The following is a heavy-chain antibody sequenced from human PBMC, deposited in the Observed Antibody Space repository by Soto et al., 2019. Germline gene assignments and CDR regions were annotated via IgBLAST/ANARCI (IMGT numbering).Heavy chain of an antibody. CDR3: ARGEGGYAYDAFDI. CDR2: IWYDGSNK. V-gene: IGHV3-33*01. Sequence: LRLSCAASGFTFSSYGMHWVRQAPGKGLEWVAVIWYDGSNKYYADSVKGRFTISRDNSKNTLYLQMNSLRAEDTAVYYCARGEGGYAYDAFDIWGQGTMVTVSS. CDR1: GFTFSSYG. D-gene: IGHD5-12*01. J-gene: IGHJ3*02.